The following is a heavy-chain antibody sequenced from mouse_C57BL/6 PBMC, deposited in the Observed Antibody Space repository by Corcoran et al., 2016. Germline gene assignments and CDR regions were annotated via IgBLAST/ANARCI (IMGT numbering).Heavy chain of an antibody. J-gene: IGHJ1*03. CDR2: MNIYSGVP. CDR3: ARDTNWYFDV. Sequence: QIQLIQSGPELKKPGETVEISCKASGYTFTTYGMSWMKQAPGKGLKWMGWMNIYSGVPTYADDFKGRFALSLETSASTAYLEIHNLKSEDTATYFCARDTNWYFDVWGIGTTVTVSS. CDR1: GYTFTTYG. V-gene: IGHV9-3*01. D-gene: IGHD1-1*01.